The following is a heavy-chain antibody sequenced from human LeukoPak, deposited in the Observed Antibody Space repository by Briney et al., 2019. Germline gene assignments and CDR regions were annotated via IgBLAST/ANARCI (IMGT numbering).Heavy chain of an antibody. V-gene: IGHV4-39*01. D-gene: IGHD6-13*01. CDR2: VYSGSGYSSLDS. Sequence: SETLSLTCTVSGGSISNSNNYWGWIRRPPGKGLEWVGSVYSGSGYSSLDSYYNPSFRSRGTISVDTFKNQFSLKLMSVTAADTTVYYCARHSGPYGSRWFDYWGQGTLVTVSS. CDR3: ARHSGPYGSRWFDY. CDR1: GGSISNSNNY. J-gene: IGHJ4*02.